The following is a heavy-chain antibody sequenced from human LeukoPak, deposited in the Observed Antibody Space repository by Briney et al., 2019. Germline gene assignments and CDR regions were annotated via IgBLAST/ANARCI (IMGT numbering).Heavy chain of an antibody. Sequence: PSETLSLTCAVYGGSFSGHFWSWIRQSPGKGLEWIGEVTHSGGTNYNPSLKSRVTISADTSKNQFSLNLKSVTAADTAIYYCAKTVTNGKHISWGQGPPVIVSS. CDR2: VTHSGGT. CDR3: AKTVTNGKHIS. CDR1: GGSFSGHF. V-gene: IGHV4-34*01. D-gene: IGHD4-17*01. J-gene: IGHJ4*02.